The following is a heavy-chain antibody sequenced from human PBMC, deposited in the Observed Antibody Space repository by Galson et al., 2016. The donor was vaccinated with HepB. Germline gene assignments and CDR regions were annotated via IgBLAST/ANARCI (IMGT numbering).Heavy chain of an antibody. V-gene: IGHV3-21*01. D-gene: IGHD2-2*01. CDR2: ISGSSSYI. CDR3: ARSLPSTACARTSCYSPDY. CDR1: GFTFSTYS. Sequence: SLRLSCAASGFTFSTYSMHWVRQAPGKGLEWVSSISGSSSYIYYADSVKGRFTISRDNAKNSLFLQMNSLRAEHTAVYHCARSLPSTACARTSCYSPDYWGQGTLVTVSS. J-gene: IGHJ4*02.